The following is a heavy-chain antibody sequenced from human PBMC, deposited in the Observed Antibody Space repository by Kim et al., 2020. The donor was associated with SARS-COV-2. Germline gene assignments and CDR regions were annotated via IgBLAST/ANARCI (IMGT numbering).Heavy chain of an antibody. CDR2: IYYSGST. Sequence: SETLSLTCTVSGGSISSGGYYWSWIRQHPGKGLEWIGYIYYSGSTYYNPSLKSRVTISVDTSKNQFSLKLSSVTAADTAVYYCARGSIAAPSDYFDYWGQGTLVTVSS. J-gene: IGHJ4*02. V-gene: IGHV4-31*03. D-gene: IGHD6-6*01. CDR3: ARGSIAAPSDYFDY. CDR1: GGSISSGGYY.